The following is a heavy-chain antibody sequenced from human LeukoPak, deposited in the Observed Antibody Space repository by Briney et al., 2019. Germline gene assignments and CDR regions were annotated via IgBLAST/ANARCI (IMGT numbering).Heavy chain of an antibody. J-gene: IGHJ3*01. D-gene: IGHD5-24*01. Sequence: GGPLRLSGAASGFTFSNYALSWVRKAPGKGLEWVSAISGSASSTYHADSVKGRFTISRDNSKNPLSLQLNSLRAHDTAVYNCAMKAVPRPRLHDAFDFWGQGTVVSVSS. CDR2: ISGSASST. V-gene: IGHV3-23*01. CDR3: AMKAVPRPRLHDAFDF. CDR1: GFTFSNYA.